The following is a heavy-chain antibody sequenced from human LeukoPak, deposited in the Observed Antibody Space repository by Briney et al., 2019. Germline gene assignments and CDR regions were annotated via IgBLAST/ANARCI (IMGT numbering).Heavy chain of an antibody. V-gene: IGHV3-21*01. Sequence: GGSLRLSCAASGFTFSSYSMNWVRQAPGKGLEWVSSITSSSSYIYYADSVKGRFTISRDNAKNSLYLQMNSLRAEDTAVYYCARARDGDVDYWGQGTLVTVSS. CDR2: ITSSSSYI. CDR3: ARARDGDVDY. CDR1: GFTFSSYS. D-gene: IGHD4-17*01. J-gene: IGHJ4*02.